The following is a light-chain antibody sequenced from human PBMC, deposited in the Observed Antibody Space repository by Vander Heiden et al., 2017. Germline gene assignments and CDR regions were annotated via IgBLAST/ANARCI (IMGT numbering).Light chain of an antibody. CDR1: SGSIASNH. Sequence: NFMLTQPHSVSESPGKTVTISCTRSSGSIASNHVQWDQQRPGSSPTTLIYEDNQRPSGVPDRFAGSIDSSSNAASLTISGLKTEDEADYYCQSYDSSNPHVVFGGGTKLTVL. CDR3: QSYDSSNPHVV. V-gene: IGLV6-57*01. J-gene: IGLJ2*01. CDR2: EDN.